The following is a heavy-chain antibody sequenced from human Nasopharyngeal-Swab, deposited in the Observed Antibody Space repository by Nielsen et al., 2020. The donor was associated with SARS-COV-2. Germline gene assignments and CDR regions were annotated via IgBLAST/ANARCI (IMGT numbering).Heavy chain of an antibody. CDR3: ARDDGDVPGITGSGPPGGY. Sequence: ASVKVSCKASGYTFTDYYMHWVRQAPGQGLEWMGRINPNSGDTNYAQKFQGRVTVTRDTSINTAYMELSSLRSDDTAVYYCARDDGDVPGITGSGPPGGYWCQVTLFTVSS. D-gene: IGHD6-13*01. CDR1: GYTFTDYY. V-gene: IGHV1-2*06. CDR2: INPNSGDT. J-gene: IGHJ4*02.